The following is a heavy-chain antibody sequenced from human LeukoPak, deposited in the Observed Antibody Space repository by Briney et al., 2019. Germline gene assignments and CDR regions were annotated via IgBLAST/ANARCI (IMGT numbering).Heavy chain of an antibody. CDR2: VYHSGSI. J-gene: IGHJ4*02. Sequence: SETLSLTCTVSGGSISSYSWNWIRQSPGKGLEWIGRVYHSGSINYNPFLKSRVTISVDTSKNQFSLNLSSVTAADTAVYYCVSSYGGYVLGYWGQGTLVIVSS. CDR1: GGSISSYS. D-gene: IGHD5-12*01. CDR3: VSSYGGYVLGY. V-gene: IGHV4-59*01.